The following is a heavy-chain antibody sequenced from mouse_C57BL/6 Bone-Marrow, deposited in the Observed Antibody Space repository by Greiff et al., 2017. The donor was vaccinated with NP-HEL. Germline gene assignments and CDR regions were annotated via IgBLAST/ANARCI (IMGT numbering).Heavy chain of an antibody. D-gene: IGHD2-4*01. CDR1: GYTFTSYW. Sequence: VQLQQPGAELVKPGASVKLSCKASGYTFTSYWMHWVKQRPGRGLEWIGRIDPNSGGTKYNEKFKSKATLTVDKPSSTAYMQLSSLTSEDSAVYYCARGSSTMITTRYFDYWGQGTTLTVSS. CDR3: ARGSSTMITTRYFDY. J-gene: IGHJ2*01. V-gene: IGHV1-72*01. CDR2: IDPNSGGT.